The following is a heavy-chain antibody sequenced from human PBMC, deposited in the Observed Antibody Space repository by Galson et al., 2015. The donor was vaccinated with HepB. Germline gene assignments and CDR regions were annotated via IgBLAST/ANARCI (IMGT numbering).Heavy chain of an antibody. CDR1: GFTFSGHW. V-gene: IGHV3-7*03. J-gene: IGHJ1*01. Sequence: SLRLSCAVSGFTFSGHWMNWVRQAPGKGLEWVANIKYDGSEKNYVDSVKGRFTISRDNAKNSLYLQMNSLRVEDTAIYYCATSNAFYHWGLGYLVTVSS. D-gene: IGHD2/OR15-2a*01. CDR2: IKYDGSEK. CDR3: ATSNAFYH.